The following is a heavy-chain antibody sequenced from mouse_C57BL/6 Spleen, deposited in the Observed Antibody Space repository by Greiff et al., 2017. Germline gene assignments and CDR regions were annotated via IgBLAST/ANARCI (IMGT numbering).Heavy chain of an antibody. J-gene: IGHJ3*01. CDR1: GYSFTSYY. V-gene: IGHV1-66*01. CDR2: IYPGSGNT. D-gene: IGHD2-3*01. Sequence: VQLQQSGPELVKPGASVKISCKASGYSFTSYYIHWVKQRPGQGLEWIGWIYPGSGNTKSNEKFKGKATLTADTSSSTADMQLSSLTSEASAVYYCARMIDGYYKFAYWGQGTLVTVSA. CDR3: ARMIDGYYKFAY.